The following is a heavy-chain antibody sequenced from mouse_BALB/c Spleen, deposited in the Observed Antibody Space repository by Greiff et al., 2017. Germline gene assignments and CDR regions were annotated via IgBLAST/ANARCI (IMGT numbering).Heavy chain of an antibody. CDR3: ARTTTAHYYYAMDY. Sequence: EVQLQESGPSLVKPSQTLSLTCSVTGDSITSGYWNWIRKFPGNKLEYMGYISYSGSTYYNPSLKSRISITRDTSKNQYYLQLNSVTTEDTATYYCARTTTAHYYYAMDYWGQGTSVTVSS. CDR1: GDSITSGY. J-gene: IGHJ4*01. V-gene: IGHV3-8*02. D-gene: IGHD1-2*01. CDR2: ISYSGST.